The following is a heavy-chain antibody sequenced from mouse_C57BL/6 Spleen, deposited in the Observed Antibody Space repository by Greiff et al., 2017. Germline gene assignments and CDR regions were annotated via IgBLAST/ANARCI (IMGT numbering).Heavy chain of an antibody. CDR1: GYAFSSYG. CDR3: ARNYFGSSYYVDY. Sequence: QVQLQQSGAELVKPGASVKISCKASGYAFSSYGMNWVKQRPGKGLEWIGKICPGGGDTNYKGKFKGTATLTADKSTSTAYLQLSSLTSEDSAVYFCARNYFGSSYYVDYWGQGTTLTVSS. V-gene: IGHV1-80*01. J-gene: IGHJ2*01. CDR2: ICPGGGDT. D-gene: IGHD1-1*01.